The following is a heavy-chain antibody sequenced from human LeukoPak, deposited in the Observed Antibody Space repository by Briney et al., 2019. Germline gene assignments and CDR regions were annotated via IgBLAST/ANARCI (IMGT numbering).Heavy chain of an antibody. V-gene: IGHV3-21*01. J-gene: IGHJ4*02. D-gene: IGHD6-6*01. CDR1: GFTFSSNS. CDR2: ISSSSSYI. Sequence: GGSLRLSCAASGFTFSSNSMSWVRQAPGKGLEWVSSISSSSSYIYYADSVKGRFTISRDNAKNSLYLQVNSLSAEDTAVYYCARGKSDYSCSPSNFDYWGQGTLVTLSS. CDR3: ARGKSDYSCSPSNFDY.